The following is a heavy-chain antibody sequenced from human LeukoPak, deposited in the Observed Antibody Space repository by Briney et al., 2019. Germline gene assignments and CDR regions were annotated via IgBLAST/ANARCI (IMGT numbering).Heavy chain of an antibody. D-gene: IGHD3-10*01. CDR2: IYHTGST. Sequence: SQTLSLTRTVSGTSISSGGYYWSWIRQHPGKGLECIAYIYHTGSTYYNPSLKSRVIISVDTSQNQFSLTLSSVTAADTAAYYCARVTGPGSSIDYWGQGTQVTVSS. CDR1: GTSISSGGYY. CDR3: ARVTGPGSSIDY. J-gene: IGHJ4*02. V-gene: IGHV4-31*03.